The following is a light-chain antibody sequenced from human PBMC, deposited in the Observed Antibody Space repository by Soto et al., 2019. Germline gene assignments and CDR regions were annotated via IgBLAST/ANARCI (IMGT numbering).Light chain of an antibody. CDR3: QQYNTYSGT. V-gene: IGKV1-5*01. J-gene: IGKJ1*01. CDR1: QSINRR. CDR2: DVS. Sequence: DVQMTQSPSTLSASVGDRVTITCRASQSINRRLAWYQQKPGKAPKLLIHDVSTSESGVPSRFSGSGSGTEFTLTITSLQPDDFATYYCQQYNTYSGTFGQWTRVEI.